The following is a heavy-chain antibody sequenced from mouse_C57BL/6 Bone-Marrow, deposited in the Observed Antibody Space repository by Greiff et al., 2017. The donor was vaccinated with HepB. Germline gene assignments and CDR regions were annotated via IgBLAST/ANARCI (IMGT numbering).Heavy chain of an antibody. CDR3: TRDGIMITTGDWYFDV. D-gene: IGHD2-4*01. Sequence: EVKLVESGEGLVKPGGSLKLSCAASGFTFSSYAMSWVRQTPEKRLEWVAYISSGGDYIYYADTVKGRFTISRDNARNTLYLQMSSLKSEDTAMYYCTRDGIMITTGDWYFDVWGTGTTVTVSS. CDR1: GFTFSSYA. V-gene: IGHV5-9-1*02. CDR2: ISSGGDYI. J-gene: IGHJ1*03.